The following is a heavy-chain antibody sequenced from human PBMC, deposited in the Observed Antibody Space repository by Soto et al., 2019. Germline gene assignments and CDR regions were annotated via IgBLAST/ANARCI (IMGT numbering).Heavy chain of an antibody. V-gene: IGHV3-23*01. Sequence: EGSLRLSCAASGFTFNSYAMSWVRQAPGKGLEWVSTIITGGSGTYYADSMKGRFTISRDNSKNTLYLQMNSLRAEDTATYYCLKDSRNTISHVDHCGQRTLVPVSS. D-gene: IGHD4-4*01. CDR2: IITGGSGT. CDR1: GFTFNSYA. CDR3: LKDSRNTISHVDH. J-gene: IGHJ4*02.